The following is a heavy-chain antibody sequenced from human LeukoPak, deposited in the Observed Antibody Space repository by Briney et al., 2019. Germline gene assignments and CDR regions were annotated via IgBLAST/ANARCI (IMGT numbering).Heavy chain of an antibody. CDR2: ISSSGSTI. D-gene: IGHD6-13*01. CDR1: GFTFSDFT. J-gene: IGHJ5*02. V-gene: IGHV3-48*04. Sequence: GGSLRLSCAGSGFTFSDFTINWVRQAPGKGLEWVSYISSSGSTIYYADSVKGRFTISRDNAKNSLYLQMNSLRAEDTAVYYCARVVAAAGRTDWFDPWGQGTLVTVSS. CDR3: ARVVAAAGRTDWFDP.